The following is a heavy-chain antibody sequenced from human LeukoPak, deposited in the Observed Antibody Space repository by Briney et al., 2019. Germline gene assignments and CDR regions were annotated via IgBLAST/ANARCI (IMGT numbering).Heavy chain of an antibody. D-gene: IGHD4-17*01. CDR2: IWYDGRKE. V-gene: IGHV3-33*01. J-gene: IGHJ4*02. CDR3: ARDSRDLTVTATEFDF. CDR1: GFTFSTYG. Sequence: HSGGSLRLSCAASGFTFSTYGMHWVRQAPGKGLEWVAVIWYDGRKEYYADSVKGRSTISRDNSKNTLYLQMNSLRAEDTAMYYCARDSRDLTVTATEFDFWGQGTLVTVSS.